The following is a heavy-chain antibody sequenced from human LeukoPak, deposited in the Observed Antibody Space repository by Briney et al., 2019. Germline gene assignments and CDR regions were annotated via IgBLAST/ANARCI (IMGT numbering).Heavy chain of an antibody. CDR1: GFTFSSYW. J-gene: IGHJ6*02. CDR2: IKQDGSEK. D-gene: IGHD3-10*01. Sequence: GGSLRLSCAASGFTFSSYWMSWVRQAPGKGLEWVANIKQDGSEKYYVDSVKGRFTISRDNAKNSLYLQMNSLRAEDTAVYYCARDPTQMVRGYYYYGMDAWGQGTTVTVSS. CDR3: ARDPTQMVRGYYYYGMDA. V-gene: IGHV3-7*01.